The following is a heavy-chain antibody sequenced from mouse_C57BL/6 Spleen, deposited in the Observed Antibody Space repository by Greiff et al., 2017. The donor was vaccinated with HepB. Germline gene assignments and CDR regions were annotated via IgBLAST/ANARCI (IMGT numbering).Heavy chain of an antibody. Sequence: QVQLKQSGPGLVAPSQSLSITCTVSGFSLTSYGVHWVRQPPGKGLEWLVVIWSDRSTTYNSALKSRLSISKDNSKSQVFLKMNSLQTDDTAMYYCARELTGTNYYAMDYWGQGTSVTVSS. CDR3: ARELTGTNYYAMDY. D-gene: IGHD4-1*01. J-gene: IGHJ4*01. CDR2: IWSDRST. V-gene: IGHV2-6*03. CDR1: GFSLTSYG.